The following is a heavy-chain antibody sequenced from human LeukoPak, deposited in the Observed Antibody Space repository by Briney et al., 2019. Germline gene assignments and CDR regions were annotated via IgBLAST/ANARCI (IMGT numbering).Heavy chain of an antibody. J-gene: IGHJ6*03. CDR1: GYTFTSYY. V-gene: IGHV1-46*01. CDR3: ARDGGIAVAEPGDFYYYMDV. Sequence: ASLKLACKASGYTFTSYYMHWVRQAPGQGLEWMGIINPSGGSTSYAQKFQGRVTMTRDMSTSTVYMELSSLRSEDTAVYYCARDGGIAVAEPGDFYYYMDVWGKGTTVTVSS. CDR2: INPSGGST. D-gene: IGHD6-19*01.